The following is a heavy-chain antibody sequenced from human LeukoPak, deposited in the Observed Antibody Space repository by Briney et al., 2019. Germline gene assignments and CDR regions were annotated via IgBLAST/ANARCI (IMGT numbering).Heavy chain of an antibody. CDR1: GFTFSSYS. Sequence: KTGGSLRLSCAASGFTFSSYSMNWVRQAPGKGLEWVSSISSSSTYIYYADSVKGRFTISRDNAKNSLYLQMNSLRADDTAVYYCARDRLGYSYGYDYCGQGTLVTVSS. V-gene: IGHV3-21*01. CDR2: ISSSSTYI. D-gene: IGHD5-18*01. CDR3: ARDRLGYSYGYDY. J-gene: IGHJ4*02.